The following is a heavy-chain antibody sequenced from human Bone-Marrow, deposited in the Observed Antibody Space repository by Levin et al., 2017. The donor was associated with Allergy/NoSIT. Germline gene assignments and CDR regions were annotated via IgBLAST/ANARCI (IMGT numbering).Heavy chain of an antibody. J-gene: IGHJ1*01. D-gene: IGHD1-1*01. Sequence: GGSLRLSCAASGFTSAYYAMSWVRQAPGKGLEWVSGISGSYDQTFYRDSVKGWFTISRDNSKNTVFLQMNNLRVDDSAIYYCAKMEQQLVQGAFQEWGQGTLVSVSS. V-gene: IGHV3-23*01. CDR2: ISGSYDQT. CDR1: GFTSAYYA. CDR3: AKMEQQLVQGAFQE.